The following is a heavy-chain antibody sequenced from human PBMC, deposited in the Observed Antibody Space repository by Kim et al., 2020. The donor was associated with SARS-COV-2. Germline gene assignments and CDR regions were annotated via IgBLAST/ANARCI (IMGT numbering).Heavy chain of an antibody. V-gene: IGHV3-33*01. CDR3: VIGPRPVGCSSTSCSFDY. D-gene: IGHD2-2*01. J-gene: IGHJ4*02. CDR2: IWFDGSNK. Sequence: GGSLRLSCAASGFTFSSYGMHWVRQAPGKGLEWVAIIWFDGSNKYYADSVKGRFTISRDNSKSLLYLQMNSLRAEDTAVYYCVIGPRPVGCSSTSCSFDYWGQGTLVTVSS. CDR1: GFTFSSYG.